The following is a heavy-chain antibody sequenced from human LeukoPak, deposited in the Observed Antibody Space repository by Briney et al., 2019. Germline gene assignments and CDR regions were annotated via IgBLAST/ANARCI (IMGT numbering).Heavy chain of an antibody. CDR2: IYYSGST. CDR1: GGSISIYY. CDR3: ARDLRFDY. J-gene: IGHJ4*02. Sequence: SETLSLTCTVSGGSISIYYWSWIRQPPGKGLEWIGYIYYSGSTNYNPSLKSRVTISVDTSKNQFSLKLSSVTAADTAVYYCARDLRFDYWGQGTLVTVSS. V-gene: IGHV4-59*01. D-gene: IGHD4-17*01.